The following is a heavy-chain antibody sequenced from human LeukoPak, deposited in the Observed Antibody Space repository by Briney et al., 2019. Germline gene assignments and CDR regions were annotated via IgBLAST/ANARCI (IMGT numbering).Heavy chain of an antibody. CDR1: GYTFTGYY. J-gene: IGHJ4*02. Sequence: ASVKVSCKASGYTFTGYYMHWVRQAPAQGLEWMGWINPNSGGTNYAQKFQGRVTMTRDTSISTAYMELSRLRSDDTAVYYCARDLSYSSSWYLGHLDYWGQGTLVTVSS. CDR3: ARDLSYSSSWYLGHLDY. V-gene: IGHV1-2*02. CDR2: INPNSGGT. D-gene: IGHD6-13*01.